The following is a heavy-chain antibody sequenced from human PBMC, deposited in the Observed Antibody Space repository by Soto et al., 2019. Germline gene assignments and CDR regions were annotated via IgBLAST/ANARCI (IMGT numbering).Heavy chain of an antibody. CDR3: AKEAPYSSSWTPNFDY. CDR2: ISYDGSYK. J-gene: IGHJ4*02. Sequence: QVPLVESGGGVVQPGRSLRLSCAASGFTFSSYGMHWVRQAPGKGLEWVAVISYDGSYKYSADSVKGRFTISRDNSKNTLYLQMNSLRAEDTAVYYCAKEAPYSSSWTPNFDYWGQGTLVTVSS. D-gene: IGHD6-13*01. V-gene: IGHV3-30*18. CDR1: GFTFSSYG.